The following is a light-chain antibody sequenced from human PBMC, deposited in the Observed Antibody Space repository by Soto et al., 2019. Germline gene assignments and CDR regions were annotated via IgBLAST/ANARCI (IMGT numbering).Light chain of an antibody. CDR1: QSIGVW. CDR3: QYYYNFSWT. CDR2: KTS. V-gene: IGKV1-5*03. Sequence: DIQLTQSPSTLSASVGDRVTITCRASQSIGVWLTWYQQKPGKAPKFLIYKTSTLESGVPSRFSSTGACATFTLTIPSLHPDDFASYHRQYYYNFSWTFGQGTKVEIK. J-gene: IGKJ1*01.